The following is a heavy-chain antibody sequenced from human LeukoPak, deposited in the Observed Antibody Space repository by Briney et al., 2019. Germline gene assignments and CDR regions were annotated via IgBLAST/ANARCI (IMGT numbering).Heavy chain of an antibody. CDR1: GFTFSSYA. D-gene: IGHD6-13*01. CDR2: ITGTGGAK. J-gene: IGHJ4*02. CDR3: ARRLMESSSWYFFDY. V-gene: IGHV3-23*01. Sequence: GGSLRLSCSASGFTFSSYAMSWVRQAPGKGLEWVSTITGTGGAKYSADSVKGRFTVSRDNSKSTLYLEMNSLRAEDTAVYYCARRLMESSSWYFFDYWGQGTLVTVSS.